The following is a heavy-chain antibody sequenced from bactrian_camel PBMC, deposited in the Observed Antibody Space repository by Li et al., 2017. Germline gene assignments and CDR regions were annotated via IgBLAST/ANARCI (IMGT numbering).Heavy chain of an antibody. D-gene: IGHD1*01. CDR1: GFTFSSYA. CDR3: AQQVGGVLKSRPCHY. J-gene: IGHJ4*01. V-gene: IGHV3S31*01. Sequence: VQLVESGGGLVQPGGSLRLSCAASGFTFSSYAMIWVRQAPGKGLEWVSYLSSGGASTYYADSVKGRFTISRDNAKNTLYLQLNSLKTEDTAMYYCAQQVGGVLKSRPCHYWGQGTQVTVS. CDR2: LSSGGAST.